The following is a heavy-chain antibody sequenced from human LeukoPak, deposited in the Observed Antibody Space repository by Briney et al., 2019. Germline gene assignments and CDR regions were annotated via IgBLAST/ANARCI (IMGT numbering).Heavy chain of an antibody. J-gene: IGHJ4*02. CDR2: IWYDGSNK. D-gene: IGHD2-21*01. Sequence: PGRSLRLSCAASGFTFSRHGMHWVRQAPGKGLEWVAVIWYDGSNKYYADSVKGRFTISRDNSKNTLYLQMNSLRAEDTAVYYCARDGGGYCGGDWGQGTLVTVSS. V-gene: IGHV3-33*01. CDR3: ARDGGGYCGGD. CDR1: GFTFSRHG.